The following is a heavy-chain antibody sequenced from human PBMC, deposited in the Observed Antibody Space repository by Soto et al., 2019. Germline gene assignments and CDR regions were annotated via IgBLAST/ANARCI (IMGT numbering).Heavy chain of an antibody. Sequence: QVQLQESGPGLVKPSETLSLTCTVSGGSISSYYWSWIRQPPGKGLEWIGYMYYSGSTNNNPSLKSRITIPEYTSKSQFALKLRSVTAADTAVYYCAREGFYYGMDVWGQGTTVTVSS. J-gene: IGHJ6*02. CDR1: GGSISSYY. CDR3: AREGFYYGMDV. V-gene: IGHV4-59*01. CDR2: MYYSGST.